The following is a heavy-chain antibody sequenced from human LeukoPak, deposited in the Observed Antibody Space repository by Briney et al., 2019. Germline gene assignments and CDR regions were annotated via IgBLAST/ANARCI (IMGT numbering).Heavy chain of an antibody. J-gene: IGHJ3*02. Sequence: PGGSLRLSCAASGFTFSSYSMNWVRQAPGKGLEWVSSISSSSSYIYYADSVKGRFTISRDNAKNSLYLQMNSLRAEDTAVYYCAVHYYDSSGYYPPPNDAFDIWGQGTMVTVSS. CDR3: AVHYYDSSGYYPPPNDAFDI. D-gene: IGHD3-22*01. CDR2: ISSSSSYI. V-gene: IGHV3-21*01. CDR1: GFTFSSYS.